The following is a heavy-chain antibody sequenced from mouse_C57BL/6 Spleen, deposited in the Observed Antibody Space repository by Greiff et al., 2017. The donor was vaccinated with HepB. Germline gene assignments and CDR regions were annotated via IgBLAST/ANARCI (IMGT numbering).Heavy chain of an antibody. Sequence: QVQLQQPGAELVRPGSSVKLSCKASGYTFTSYWMDWVKQRPGQGLEWIGNIYPSDSETHYNQKFKDKATLTVDKSSSTAYMQLSSLTSEDSAVYYCARWTYGYDVDFDYWGQGTTLTVSS. J-gene: IGHJ2*01. V-gene: IGHV1-61*01. CDR2: IYPSDSET. CDR3: ARWTYGYDVDFDY. D-gene: IGHD2-2*01. CDR1: GYTFTSYW.